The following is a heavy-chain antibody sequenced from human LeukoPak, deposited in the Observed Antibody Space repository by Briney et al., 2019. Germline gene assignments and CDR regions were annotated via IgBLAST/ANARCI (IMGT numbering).Heavy chain of an antibody. D-gene: IGHD2-21*01. Sequence: GGSLRLSCAVSGLTVGSNYLTWIRQTPGKGLEWVSVIYSGGTTFYTDSVKGRFTISRDLSKNMVFLQMNGLRAEDTAVYYCARGTRSLLKGLYYFDYWGQGTLVTVSS. J-gene: IGHJ4*02. CDR1: GLTVGSNY. V-gene: IGHV3-53*01. CDR2: IYSGGTT. CDR3: ARGTRSLLKGLYYFDY.